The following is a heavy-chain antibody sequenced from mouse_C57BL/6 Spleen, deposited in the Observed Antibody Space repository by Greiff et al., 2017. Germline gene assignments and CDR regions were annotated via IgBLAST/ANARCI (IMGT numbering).Heavy chain of an antibody. CDR1: GFTFSNYW. CDR2: IRLKSDNYAT. Sequence: EVKVVESGGGLVQPGGSMKLSCVASGFTFSNYWMNWVRQSPEKGLEWVAQIRLKSDNYATHSAVSVKGRFTISRADSKSSVYLQMNNLRAEDTGIYYYTGGAYWGQGTLVTVSA. V-gene: IGHV6-3*01. CDR3: TGGAY. J-gene: IGHJ3*01.